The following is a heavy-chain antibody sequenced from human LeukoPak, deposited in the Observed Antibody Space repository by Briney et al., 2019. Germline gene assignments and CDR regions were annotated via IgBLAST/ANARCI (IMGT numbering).Heavy chain of an antibody. J-gene: IGHJ5*02. CDR2: ISYDGSNK. Sequence: GGSLRLSCAASGFTFSSYGMHWVRQAPGKGLEWVAVISYDGSNKYYADSVKGRFTISRDNSKNTLYLQMNSLRAEDTAVYYCARDGYSSGWYRGNWFDPWGQGTLVTVSS. CDR3: ARDGYSSGWYRGNWFDP. V-gene: IGHV3-30*19. CDR1: GFTFSSYG. D-gene: IGHD6-19*01.